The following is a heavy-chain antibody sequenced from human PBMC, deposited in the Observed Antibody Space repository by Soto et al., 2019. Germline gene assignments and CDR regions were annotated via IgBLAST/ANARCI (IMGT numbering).Heavy chain of an antibody. CDR1: GYNFTNYA. CDR3: ARGGSLYWYFDL. CDR2: INAGNGNT. J-gene: IGHJ2*01. D-gene: IGHD1-26*01. Sequence: QVQLVQSGAEVKKPGASVKVSCKASGYNFTNYAMHWVRQAPGQRLEWMGWINAGNGNTKYSQKFQGRVTITRDTSASTAYMELSSLRSEDTAVYYCARGGSLYWYFDLWGRGTLVTVSS. V-gene: IGHV1-3*01.